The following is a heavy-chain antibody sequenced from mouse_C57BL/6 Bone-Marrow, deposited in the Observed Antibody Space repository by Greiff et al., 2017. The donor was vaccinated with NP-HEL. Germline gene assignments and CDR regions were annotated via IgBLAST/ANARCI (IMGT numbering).Heavy chain of an antibody. V-gene: IGHV14-4*01. CDR3: TTALWLRRTGD. J-gene: IGHJ2*01. D-gene: IGHD2-2*01. CDR2: IDPENGDT. CDR1: GFNIKDDC. Sequence: VQLHQSGAELVRPGASVKLSCTASGFNIKDDCMHWVKQRPEQGLEWIGWIDPENGDTEYASKFQGKATITADTSSNTAYLQLSSLTSEDTAVYYCTTALWLRRTGDWGQGTTLTVSS.